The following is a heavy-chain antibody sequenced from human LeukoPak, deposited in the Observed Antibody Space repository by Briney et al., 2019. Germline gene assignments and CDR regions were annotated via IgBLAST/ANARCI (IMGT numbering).Heavy chain of an antibody. CDR2: IIPIFGTA. J-gene: IGHJ4*02. D-gene: IGHD4-17*01. Sequence: ASVKVSCKASGGTFSSYAISWVRQAPGQGLEWMGGIIPIFGTANYAQKFQGRVTITADESTSTAYMELSSLRSEDTAVYYCARGTLNDYGDYRLDYWGQGTLVTVSS. CDR3: ARGTLNDYGDYRLDY. V-gene: IGHV1-69*13. CDR1: GGTFSSYA.